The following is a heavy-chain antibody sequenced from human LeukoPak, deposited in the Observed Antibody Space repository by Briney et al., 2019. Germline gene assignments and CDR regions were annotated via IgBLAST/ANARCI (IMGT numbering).Heavy chain of an antibody. J-gene: IGHJ4*03. CDR2: IYYTGNT. Sequence: SETLSLTCTVSGGSISSSNYYWGWVRQPPGKGLEWVATIYYTGNTYYNPSLKSRVTISVDTSKNQFSLKLSSVTAADTALYFCARHPGGSSFDYWGQGTPVTVSS. V-gene: IGHV4-39*01. CDR3: ARHPGGSSFDY. D-gene: IGHD2-8*02. CDR1: GGSISSSNYY.